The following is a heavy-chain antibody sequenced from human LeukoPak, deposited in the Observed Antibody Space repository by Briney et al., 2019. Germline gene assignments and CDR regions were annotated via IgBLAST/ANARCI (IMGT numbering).Heavy chain of an antibody. D-gene: IGHD3-16*02. V-gene: IGHV1-69*13. CDR1: GGTFSSYA. J-gene: IGHJ4*02. CDR3: ARVGRGELSSTGDY. Sequence: GASVKVSCKASGGTFSSYAISWVRQAPGQGLEWMGGIIPIFGTANYAQKFQGRVTITADESTSTAYMELSSLRSEDTAVYYCARVGRGELSSTGDYWGQGTLVTVSS. CDR2: IIPIFGTA.